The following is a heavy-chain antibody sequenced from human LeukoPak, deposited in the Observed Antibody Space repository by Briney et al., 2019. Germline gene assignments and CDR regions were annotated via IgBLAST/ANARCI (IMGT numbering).Heavy chain of an antibody. CDR2: INPSGGST. CDR3: ARGYDTKLYYYYYYMDV. D-gene: IGHD5-12*01. V-gene: IGHV1-69*04. CDR1: GGTFSSYA. Sequence: GAAVKVSCKASGGTFSSYAISWVRQAPVQGLEWMGIINPSGGSTSYAQKFQGRVTITADKSTSTAYMELSSLRSEDTAVYYCARGYDTKLYYYYYYMDVWGKGTTVTVSS. J-gene: IGHJ6*03.